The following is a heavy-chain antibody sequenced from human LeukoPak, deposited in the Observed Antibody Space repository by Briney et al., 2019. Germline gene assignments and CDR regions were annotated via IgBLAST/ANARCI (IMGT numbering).Heavy chain of an antibody. CDR3: AKSGPYCSSTSCNYFDY. J-gene: IGHJ4*02. Sequence: GGSLRLSCAASGFTFSSYSMHWVRQAPGKGLEYVSHMSPNGDNTYYADSVKGRFTISRDNSKNALFLQMNSLRAEDTAVYYCAKSGPYCSSTSCNYFDYWGQETLVTVSS. CDR1: GFTFSSYS. V-gene: IGHV3-64*02. D-gene: IGHD2-2*01. CDR2: MSPNGDNT.